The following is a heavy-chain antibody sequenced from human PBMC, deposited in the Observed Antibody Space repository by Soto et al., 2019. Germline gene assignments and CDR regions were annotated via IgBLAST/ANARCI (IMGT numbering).Heavy chain of an antibody. D-gene: IGHD6-13*01. CDR2: ISSSSSYI. V-gene: IGHV3-21*01. Sequence: EVQLVESGGGLVKPGGSLRLSCAASGFTFSSYSMNWVRQAPGKGLEWVSSISSSSSYIYYADSVKGRFTISRDNAKNSLYLQMNSQRAEDTAVYYCARGSIAAAGTFDYWGQGTLVTVSS. CDR1: GFTFSSYS. J-gene: IGHJ4*02. CDR3: ARGSIAAAGTFDY.